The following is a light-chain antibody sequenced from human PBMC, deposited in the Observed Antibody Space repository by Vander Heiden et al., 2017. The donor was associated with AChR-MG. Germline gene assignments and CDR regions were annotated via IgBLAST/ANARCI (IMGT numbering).Light chain of an antibody. CDR2: AAS. CDR3: QQNDSTPLDT. J-gene: IGKJ4*01. V-gene: IGKV1-39*01. Sequence: IQMTQLPSSLSASVGDRVTITCRASQSINSYLKWYQQKPGKGTKLLIFAASSLQSGVPSRFSGSGYGTDFTLTISSRQPEDFATYYCQQNDSTPLDTFGGGTKVEIK. CDR1: QSINSY.